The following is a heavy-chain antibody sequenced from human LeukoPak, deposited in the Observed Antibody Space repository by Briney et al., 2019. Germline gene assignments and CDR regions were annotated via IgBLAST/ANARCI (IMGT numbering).Heavy chain of an antibody. Sequence: GGSLRLSCEASGFTFVSFAMYWVRQAPGKGLDWIAGIFGSGGSPHYADSVKGRFTISRDNSKNTVYLQINSLRAEDTAVYYCGKTTAGYSSGQKPAWPVDYWGQGTLVTVSS. CDR2: IFGSGGSP. J-gene: IGHJ4*02. D-gene: IGHD5-18*01. CDR1: GFTFVSFA. V-gene: IGHV3-23*01. CDR3: GKTTAGYSSGQKPAWPVDY.